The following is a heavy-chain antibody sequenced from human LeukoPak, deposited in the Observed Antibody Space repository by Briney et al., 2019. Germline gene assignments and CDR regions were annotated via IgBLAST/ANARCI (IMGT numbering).Heavy chain of an antibody. CDR2: ISGSGST. V-gene: IGHV3-23*01. D-gene: IGHD6-6*01. J-gene: IGHJ4*02. CDR1: GFTFSSYA. Sequence: GGSLRLSCAASGFTFSSYAMSWVRQAPGKGLEWVSVISGSGSTYYADSVKGRFTISRDNSKNTPYLQMNSLRAEDTAVYYCARGVYYFDYWGQGILVTVSS. CDR3: ARGVYYFDY.